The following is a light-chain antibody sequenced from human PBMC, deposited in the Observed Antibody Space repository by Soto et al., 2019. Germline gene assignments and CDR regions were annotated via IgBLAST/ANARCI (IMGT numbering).Light chain of an antibody. CDR2: SND. CDR1: SSNIGRNT. J-gene: IGLJ3*02. V-gene: IGLV1-44*01. Sequence: QAVVTQPPSASGTPGQRVSISCXGSSSNIGRNTVNWYQQLPGTAPKVLIYSNDQRPSGVPDRFSGSKSGTSASLAISGLQSEDEADYYCAAWDDSLNGQGVFGGGTKVTVL. CDR3: AAWDDSLNGQGV.